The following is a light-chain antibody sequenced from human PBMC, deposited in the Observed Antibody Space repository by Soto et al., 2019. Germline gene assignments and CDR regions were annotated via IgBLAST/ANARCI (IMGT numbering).Light chain of an antibody. V-gene: IGKV1-5*01. CDR2: DAS. CDR1: QTISSW. Sequence: DIQMTQSPSTLSGSVGDRVTITCRASQTISSWLAWYQQKPGRAPKLLIYDASNLETGVTSRFSGSGSGTLFTFTISSLQPEDIATYYCQQYDALPLTFGGGTKVDIK. CDR3: QQYDALPLT. J-gene: IGKJ4*01.